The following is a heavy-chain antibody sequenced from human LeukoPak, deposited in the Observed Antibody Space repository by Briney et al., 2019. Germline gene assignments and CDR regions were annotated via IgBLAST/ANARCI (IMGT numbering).Heavy chain of an antibody. D-gene: IGHD6-19*01. V-gene: IGHV3-30*04. CDR3: ASSTTVAGTFWFDP. CDR2: ISYDGTKT. Sequence: GGSLRLSCAPSGVSFSNYALDWVRQAPGKGLEWVAAISYDGTKTYYTDSVKGRFTISRVDPDNTLSLQMDSLRGEDTGLYYCASSTTVAGTFWFDPWGQGTLVIVSS. CDR1: GVSFSNYA. J-gene: IGHJ5*02.